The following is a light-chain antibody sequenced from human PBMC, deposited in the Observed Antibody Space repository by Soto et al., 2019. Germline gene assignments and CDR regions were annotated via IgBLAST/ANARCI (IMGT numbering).Light chain of an antibody. CDR1: QSVSSSY. Sequence: EIVLTQSPGTLSLSPGERATLSCRASQSVSSSYLAWYQQKPGQAPRLLIYGASSRATGIPDRFSGSGSGTEFSLTISRLEPEAFAVYYCQQYGSSPPWTFGQGTKVEIK. J-gene: IGKJ1*01. V-gene: IGKV3-20*01. CDR2: GAS. CDR3: QQYGSSPPWT.